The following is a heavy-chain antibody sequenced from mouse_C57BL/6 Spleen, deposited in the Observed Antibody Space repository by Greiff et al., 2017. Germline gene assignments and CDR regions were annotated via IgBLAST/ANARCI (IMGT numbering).Heavy chain of an antibody. D-gene: IGHD2-2*01. V-gene: IGHV1-63*01. CDR2: IYPGGGYT. J-gene: IGHJ4*01. CDR1: GYTFTHYW. Sequence: QVQLQQSGAALVRPGTSVKMSCKASGYTFTHYWIGWAKQRPGPGLEWIGDIYPGGGYTNYNQTFKGKATLTADQSSSPAYMHFSSLTSEDSAIYYCARMMVTTRAFCYWGPVASVTVSS. CDR3: ARMMVTTRAFCY.